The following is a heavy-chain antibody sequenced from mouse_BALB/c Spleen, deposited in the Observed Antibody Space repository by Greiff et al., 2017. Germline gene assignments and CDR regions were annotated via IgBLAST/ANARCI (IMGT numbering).Heavy chain of an antibody. J-gene: IGHJ3*01. D-gene: IGHD2-14*01. CDR3: ARGDYRYNAWFAY. Sequence: EVKVVESGGGLVQPGGSRKLSCAASGFTFSSFGMHWVRQAPEKGLEWVAYISSGSSTIYYADTVKGRFTISRDNPKNTLFLQMTSLRSEDTAMYYCARGDYRYNAWFAYWGQGTLVTVSA. CDR2: ISSGSSTI. V-gene: IGHV5-17*02. CDR1: GFTFSSFG.